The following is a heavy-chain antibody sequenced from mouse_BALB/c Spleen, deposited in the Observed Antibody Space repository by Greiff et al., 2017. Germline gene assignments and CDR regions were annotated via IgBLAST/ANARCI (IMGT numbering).Heavy chain of an antibody. CDR2: ISYSGST. Sequence: EVMLVESGPGLVKPSQSLSLTCTVTGYSITSDYAWNWIRQFPGNKLEWMGYISYSGSTSYNPSLKSRISITRDTSKNQFFLQLNSVTTEDTATYYCSYGRGAMDYWGQGTSVTVSS. V-gene: IGHV3-2*02. D-gene: IGHD1-1*01. CDR1: GYSITSDYA. J-gene: IGHJ4*01. CDR3: SYGRGAMDY.